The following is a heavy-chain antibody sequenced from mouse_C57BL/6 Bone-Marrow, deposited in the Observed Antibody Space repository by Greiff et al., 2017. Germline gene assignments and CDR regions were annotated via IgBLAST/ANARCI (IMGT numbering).Heavy chain of an antibody. J-gene: IGHJ3*01. V-gene: IGHV1-59*01. Sequence: QVQLQQPGAELVRPGTSVKLSCKASGYTFTSYWMHWVKQRPGQGLEWIGVIDPSDSYTNSNQKFKGKATLTVDTSSSTAYMQLSSLTSEYSAVYYCTRETAQATFAYWGQGTLVTVSA. CDR1: GYTFTSYW. CDR2: IDPSDSYT. D-gene: IGHD3-2*02. CDR3: TRETAQATFAY.